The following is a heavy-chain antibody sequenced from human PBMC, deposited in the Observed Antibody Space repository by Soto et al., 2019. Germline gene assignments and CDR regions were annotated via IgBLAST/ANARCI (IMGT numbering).Heavy chain of an antibody. CDR1: GGTFSTST. Sequence: SVKVSCKASGGTFSTSTFTWVRQAPGQGLEWMGRAIPLLNVADYAQDFQGRLTITADKSTSTTYMELTSLTSKDTAVYYCARDSPIGSTFSGYDAIDSWGQGTLVTVSS. J-gene: IGHJ4*02. D-gene: IGHD5-12*01. CDR2: AIPLLNVA. V-gene: IGHV1-69*04. CDR3: ARDSPIGSTFSGYDAIDS.